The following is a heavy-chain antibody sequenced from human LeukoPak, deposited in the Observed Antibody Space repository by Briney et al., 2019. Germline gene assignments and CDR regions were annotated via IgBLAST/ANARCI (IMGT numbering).Heavy chain of an antibody. CDR3: ARDRGSGSYWFDP. CDR2: ISSSSSYI. D-gene: IGHD3-10*01. J-gene: IGHJ5*02. Sequence: PGGSLRLSCAASGFTFSDFYMSWIRQAPGKGLEWVSSISSSSSYIYYADSVKGRFTISRDNAKNSLYLQMNSLRAEDTAVYYCARDRGSGSYWFDPWGQGTLVTVSS. V-gene: IGHV3-11*06. CDR1: GFTFSDFY.